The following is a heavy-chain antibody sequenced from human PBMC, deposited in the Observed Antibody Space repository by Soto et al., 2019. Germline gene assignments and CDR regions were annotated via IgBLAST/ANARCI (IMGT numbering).Heavy chain of an antibody. CDR1: GYTFTSYY. CDR2: INPSGGST. V-gene: IGHV1-46*01. D-gene: IGHD2-21*02. CDR3: ARGGSLVTYDY. J-gene: IGHJ4*02. Sequence: QVQLVQSGAEVKKPGASVKVSCKASGYTFTSYYMHWVRQAPGQGLEWMGIINPSGGSTSYAQKCQGRVTMTRDTSTSTVYMELSSLISEDTAVYYCARGGSLVTYDYWGQGTLVTVSS.